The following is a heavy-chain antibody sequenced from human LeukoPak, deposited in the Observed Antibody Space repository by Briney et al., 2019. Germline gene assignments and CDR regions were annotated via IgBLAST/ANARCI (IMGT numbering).Heavy chain of an antibody. CDR3: ARLVEMATSDWFDP. Sequence: GASVKVSCKASGGTFSSYAISWVRQAPGQGLEWMGRIIPILGIANYAQKFQGRVTITADKSTSTAYMELSSLRSEDTAVYYCARLVEMATSDWFDPWGQGTLVTVSP. V-gene: IGHV1-69*04. J-gene: IGHJ5*02. CDR2: IIPILGIA. CDR1: GGTFSSYA. D-gene: IGHD5-24*01.